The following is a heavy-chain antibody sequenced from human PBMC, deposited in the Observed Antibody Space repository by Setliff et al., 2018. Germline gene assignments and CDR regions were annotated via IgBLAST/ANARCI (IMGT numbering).Heavy chain of an antibody. CDR3: VPQGPGYGNGWWTNWFDP. D-gene: IGHD6-19*01. V-gene: IGHV3-7*03. Sequence: PGGSLRLSCVVSGFSFSNYGMTWVRQAPGKGLEWVTNINKDGSERNYVDSVKGRFTISRDNAKNSVYLQMNSLRADDTAVYYCVPQGPGYGNGWWTNWFDPWGQGTLVTVSS. J-gene: IGHJ5*02. CDR1: GFSFSNYG. CDR2: INKDGSER.